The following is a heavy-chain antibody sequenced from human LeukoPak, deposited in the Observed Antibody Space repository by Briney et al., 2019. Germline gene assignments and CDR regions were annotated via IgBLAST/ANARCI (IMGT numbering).Heavy chain of an antibody. J-gene: IGHJ4*02. CDR2: IIPIFGTA. CDR3: ARARGYSYGYADY. V-gene: IGHV1-69*05. Sequence: GSSVKVSCKASGGTFSSYAISWVRQAPGQGLEWMGGIIPIFGTANYAQKFQGRVTMTRDMSTSTVYMELSSLRSEDTAVYYCARARGYSYGYADYWGQGTLVTVSS. CDR1: GGTFSSYA. D-gene: IGHD5-18*01.